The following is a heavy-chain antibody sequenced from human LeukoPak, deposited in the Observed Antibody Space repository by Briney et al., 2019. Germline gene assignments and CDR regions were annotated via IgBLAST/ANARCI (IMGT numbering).Heavy chain of an antibody. J-gene: IGHJ3*02. D-gene: IGHD2-15*01. CDR3: AKGDLYCSGGSCYFDAFDI. CDR2: IRYDGSNK. Sequence: GGSLRLSCAASGFTFSSYDMHWVRQAPGKGLEWVAFIRYDGSNKYYADSVKVRFTISRDNSKNTLYLQINSLRAEDTAVYYCAKGDLYCSGGSCYFDAFDIWGQGTMVTVSS. CDR1: GFTFSSYD. V-gene: IGHV3-30*02.